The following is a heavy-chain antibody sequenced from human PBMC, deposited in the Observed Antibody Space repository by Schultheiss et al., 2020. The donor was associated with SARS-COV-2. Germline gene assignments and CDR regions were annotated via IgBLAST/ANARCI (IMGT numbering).Heavy chain of an antibody. V-gene: IGHV3-74*01. CDR3: ARSGGYCSGGSCYDWYFDF. D-gene: IGHD2-15*01. Sequence: GGSLRLSCEASGFSVSSHWMHWVRQAPGKGLVWVSRIKSDGISTSYADSVKGRFTISRDNAKNTLYLQLNSLRAEDTAVYYCARSGGYCSGGSCYDWYFDFWGRGTLVTVSS. CDR1: GFSVSSHW. CDR2: IKSDGIST. J-gene: IGHJ2*01.